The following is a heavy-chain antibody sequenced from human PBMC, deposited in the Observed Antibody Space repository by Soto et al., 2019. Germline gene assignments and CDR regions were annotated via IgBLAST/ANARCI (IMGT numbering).Heavy chain of an antibody. CDR3: AIHRYYYDSSGYLYYFDY. CDR2: TYHRGRK. V-gene: IGHV4-30-2*01. D-gene: IGHD3-22*01. J-gene: IGHJ4*02. CDR1: GGSISSGGYS. Sequence: PSETLSLTCAVSGGSISSGGYSWSWIRQPPGKGLEWIGYTYHRGRKSYHLYLQRRVTNSVVRYRNAFTLKLWSVCTEDAAVYYCAIHRYYYDSSGYLYYFDYWGQGTLVTVS.